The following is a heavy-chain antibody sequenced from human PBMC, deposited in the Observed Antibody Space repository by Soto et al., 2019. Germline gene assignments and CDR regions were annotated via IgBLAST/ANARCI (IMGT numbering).Heavy chain of an antibody. D-gene: IGHD2-21*01. CDR3: ASLSGVVAGRSHAFYFDY. V-gene: IGHV4-61*05. CDR1: GGSISSSSYY. J-gene: IGHJ4*02. CDR2: IYYSGST. Sequence: KASETLSLTCTVSGGSISSSSYYWSWIRQPPGKGLEWIGYIYYSGSTNYNPSLKSRVTISVDTSKNQFSLKLSSVTAADTAVYYCASLSGVVAGRSHAFYFDYWGQGTLVTVSS.